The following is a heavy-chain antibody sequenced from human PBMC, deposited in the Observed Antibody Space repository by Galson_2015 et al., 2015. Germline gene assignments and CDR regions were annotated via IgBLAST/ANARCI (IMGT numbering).Heavy chain of an antibody. CDR2: IYYSGST. CDR3: ARHEGYCSSTSCYRAPFDY. V-gene: IGHV4-31*03. D-gene: IGHD2-2*01. CDR1: GGSISSGGYY. Sequence: LSLTCTVSGGSISSGGYYWSWIRQHPGKGLEWIGYIYYSGSTYYNPSLKSRVTISVDTSKNQFSLKLSSVTAADTAVYYCARHEGYCSSTSCYRAPFDYWGQGTLVTVS. J-gene: IGHJ4*02.